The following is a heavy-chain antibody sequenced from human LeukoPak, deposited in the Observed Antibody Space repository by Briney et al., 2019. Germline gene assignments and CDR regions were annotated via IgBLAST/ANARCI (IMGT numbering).Heavy chain of an antibody. V-gene: IGHV3-15*01. CDR3: TTWGLLPTAGPGICDY. Sequence: GGSLRLSCAASGFTFSNAWMSWVRQAPGKGLEWVGRVKSKTDGGTVEYAAPVRGRFTISRDDPKNTLYLQMNSLKTEDTAVYYCTTWGLLPTAGPGICDYWGQGTLVAVSS. CDR2: VKSKTDGGTV. CDR1: GFTFSNAW. D-gene: IGHD6-13*01. J-gene: IGHJ4*02.